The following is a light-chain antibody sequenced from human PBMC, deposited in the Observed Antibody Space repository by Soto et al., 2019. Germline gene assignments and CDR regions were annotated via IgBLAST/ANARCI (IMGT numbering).Light chain of an antibody. J-gene: IGKJ1*01. CDR3: QKYNSAPWT. Sequence: DIQMTPSPSTLSASVVDRVTITCRASQSIGTWLAWYQHRPGKAPSLLIYDASTLRSGVPSRFSGSGSGTDFTLTISSLQPEDVATYYCQKYNSAPWTFGQGTKVDI. CDR1: QSIGTW. CDR2: DAS. V-gene: IGKV1-5*01.